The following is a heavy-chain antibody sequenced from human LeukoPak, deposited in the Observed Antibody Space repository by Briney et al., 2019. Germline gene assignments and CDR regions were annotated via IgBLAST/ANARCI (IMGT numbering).Heavy chain of an antibody. Sequence: GGSLRLSCAASGFTFSSYAMTWVRQAPGKGLEWVSAIGGGGDSTHYTDSVKGRFTISRDNSKNTLNLQMNSLRAEDTAVYYCAKSRDGYNILDYWGQGTLVTVSS. V-gene: IGHV3-23*01. CDR2: IGGGGDST. J-gene: IGHJ4*02. CDR3: AKSRDGYNILDY. CDR1: GFTFSSYA. D-gene: IGHD5-24*01.